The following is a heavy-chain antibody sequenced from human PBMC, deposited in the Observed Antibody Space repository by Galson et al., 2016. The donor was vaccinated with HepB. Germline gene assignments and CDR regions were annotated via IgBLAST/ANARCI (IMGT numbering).Heavy chain of an antibody. CDR2: IFAGGDRT. D-gene: IGHD2-2*01. CDR3: AKDGCTITSCYSY. Sequence: SLRLSCAASGFAFSNYAMSWVRQAPGKGLEWVSLIFAGGDRTFYADSVRGRFTISRDNSKNTLYLQMSSLRADDSAVYYCAKDGCTITSCYSYWGQGTLVTVSS. J-gene: IGHJ4*02. CDR1: GFAFSNYA. V-gene: IGHV3-23*01.